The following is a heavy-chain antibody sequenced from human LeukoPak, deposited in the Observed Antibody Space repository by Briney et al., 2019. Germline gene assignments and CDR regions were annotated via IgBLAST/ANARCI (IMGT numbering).Heavy chain of an antibody. V-gene: IGHV1-8*01. D-gene: IGHD1-26*01. Sequence: GASVKVSCKASGYTFTSNDINWVRQATGQGLEWMGWMNPNSGNTGYAQKFQGRVTMTRSTSISTAYMELSSLRSEDTAVYYCARAVGAPRHFDYWGQGTLVTVSS. CDR2: MNPNSGNT. CDR1: GYTFTSND. J-gene: IGHJ4*02. CDR3: ARAVGAPRHFDY.